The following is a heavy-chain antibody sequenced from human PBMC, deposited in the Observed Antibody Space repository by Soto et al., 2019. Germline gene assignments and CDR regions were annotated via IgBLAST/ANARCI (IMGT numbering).Heavy chain of an antibody. V-gene: IGHV3-53*01. CDR2: IYSGGST. CDR1: GFTVSSNY. J-gene: IGHJ6*02. CDR3: ARGENYYYYGMDV. Sequence: GGSLRLSCAASGFTVSSNYMSWVRQAPGKGLEWVSVIYSGGSTYYADSVKGRFTISRDNSKNTLYLQMNSLRAEDTAVYYCARGENYYYYGMDVWGRGTTVTVSS.